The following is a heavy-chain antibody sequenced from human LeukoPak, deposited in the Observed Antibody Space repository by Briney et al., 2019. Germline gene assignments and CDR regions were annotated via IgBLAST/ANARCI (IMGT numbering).Heavy chain of an antibody. D-gene: IGHD2-2*02. CDR3: TTDLGYCSSTSCYTRKEY. CDR1: GFTFSNAW. J-gene: IGHJ4*02. Sequence: GGSLRLSCAASGFTFSNAWMSWVRQAPGKGLEWVGRIKSKTDGGTTDYAAPVKGRFTISRDDSKNTLYLQMNSLKTEDTAVYYCTTDLGYCSSTSCYTRKEYWGQGTLVTVSS. CDR2: IKSKTDGGTT. V-gene: IGHV3-15*01.